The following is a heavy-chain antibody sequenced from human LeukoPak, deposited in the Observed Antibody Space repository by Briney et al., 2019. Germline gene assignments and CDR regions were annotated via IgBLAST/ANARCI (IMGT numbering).Heavy chain of an antibody. Sequence: GGSLRLSCVGSGFTFSYYAMTWVRQAPGKGLEWVSGISDTGGLIYYTDSVKGRFTISRDNSKNTLYLQMNILRAEDTAVYYCAKCLGSPLSYYYIMDVWGQGTTVTVSS. D-gene: IGHD2/OR15-2a*01. CDR2: ISDTGGLI. J-gene: IGHJ6*02. CDR3: AKCLGSPLSYYYIMDV. CDR1: GFTFSYYA. V-gene: IGHV3-23*01.